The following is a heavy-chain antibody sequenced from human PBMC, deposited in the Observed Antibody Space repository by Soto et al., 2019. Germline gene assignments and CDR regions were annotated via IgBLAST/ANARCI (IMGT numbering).Heavy chain of an antibody. CDR1: GGSISSGGYY. Sequence: PSETLSLTCTVSGGSISSGGYYWSWIRQHPGKGLEWIGYIYYSGSTYYNPSLKSRVTISVDTSKNQFSLKLSSVTAADTAVYYCAREDAVTNVESFDYWGQGTLVTVSS. V-gene: IGHV4-31*03. CDR2: IYYSGST. D-gene: IGHD4-4*01. J-gene: IGHJ4*02. CDR3: AREDAVTNVESFDY.